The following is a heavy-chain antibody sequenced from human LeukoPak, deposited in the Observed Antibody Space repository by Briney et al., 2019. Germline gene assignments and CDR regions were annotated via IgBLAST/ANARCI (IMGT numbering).Heavy chain of an antibody. CDR1: GGLISSGSSY. V-gene: IGHV4-61*02. J-gene: IGHJ5*02. CDR3: ARECAKRGVRGVSGGNWFDP. Sequence: SETLSLTCTVSGGLISSGSSYWSWIRQPAGKGLEWIGRIYTSGSIDYNPSLKSRVSFSVDTSKNQFSLKLSSVTAADTAVYYCARECAKRGVRGVSGGNWFDPWGQGTLVTVSS. CDR2: IYTSGSI. D-gene: IGHD3-10*01.